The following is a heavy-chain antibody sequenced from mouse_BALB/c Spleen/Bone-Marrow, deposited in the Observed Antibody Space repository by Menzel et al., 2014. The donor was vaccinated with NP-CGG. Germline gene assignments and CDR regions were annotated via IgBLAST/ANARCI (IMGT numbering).Heavy chain of an antibody. CDR2: INPSTGYT. D-gene: IGHD1-2*01. CDR3: ARSPHYYDLDY. V-gene: IGHV1-7*01. CDR1: GYTFTSYW. Sequence: QVQLQQSGAELAKPGAPVKMSCKASGYTFTSYWMHWVKQRPGQGLEWIGYINPSTGYTEYNQKFKDKATLTADKSSSTAYMQLSSLTSEDSAVYYCARSPHYYDLDYWGQGTTLTVSS. J-gene: IGHJ2*01.